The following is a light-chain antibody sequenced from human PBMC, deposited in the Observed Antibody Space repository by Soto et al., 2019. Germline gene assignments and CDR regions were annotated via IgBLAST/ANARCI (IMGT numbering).Light chain of an antibody. J-gene: IGKJ2*01. CDR2: AAS. V-gene: IGKV1-39*01. CDR1: QSISSY. CDR3: QQSFHTPHT. Sequence: DIQMTQSPSSLSASVGDRVTITCRASQSISSYLNWYQQKPGKAPKLLIYAASSLHSGVPSRFSGSASGADFTLTISSLQPEDFATYYCQQSFHTPHTFGQGTKLEI.